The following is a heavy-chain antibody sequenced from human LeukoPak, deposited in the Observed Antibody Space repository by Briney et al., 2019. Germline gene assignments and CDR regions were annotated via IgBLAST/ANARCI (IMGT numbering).Heavy chain of an antibody. CDR1: GRSFSGYY. CDR3: ARRGPPRTLLRGVKSGWFDP. Sequence: PSETLSLTCAVYGRSFSGYYWSWIRQPPGKGLEWIGEINHSGSTNYNPSLKSRVTISVDTSKNQFSLKLSSVTAADTAVYYCARRGPPRTLLRGVKSGWFDPWGQGTLVTVSS. J-gene: IGHJ5*02. CDR2: INHSGST. V-gene: IGHV4-34*01. D-gene: IGHD3-10*01.